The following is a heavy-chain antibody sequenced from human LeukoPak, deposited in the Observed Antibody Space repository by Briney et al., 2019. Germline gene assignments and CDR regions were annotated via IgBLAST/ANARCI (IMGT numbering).Heavy chain of an antibody. Sequence: GGSLRLSCAASGFTFSSYGMHWVRQAPGKGLEWVAVISYDGSNKYYADSVKGRFTISRDNSKNTLYLQMNSLRSEDTAVHYCAPERWGEALDIWGQGTMVTVSS. CDR3: APERWGEALDI. CDR1: GFTFSSYG. V-gene: IGHV3-30*03. D-gene: IGHD3-16*01. J-gene: IGHJ3*02. CDR2: ISYDGSNK.